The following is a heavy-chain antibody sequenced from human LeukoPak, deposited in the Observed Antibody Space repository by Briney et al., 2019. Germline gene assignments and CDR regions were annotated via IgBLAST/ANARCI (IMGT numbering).Heavy chain of an antibody. V-gene: IGHV1-18*01. CDR1: GYTFTSYG. D-gene: IGHD2-2*01. Sequence: ASVKVSCKASGYTFTSYGISWVRQAPGQGLEWMGWISAYNGNTNYAQKVQGRVTMTTDTSTSTAYMELRSLRSDDTAVYYCARDHVVVPVAIYYYWGQGTLVTVSS. CDR3: ARDHVVVPVAIYYY. CDR2: ISAYNGNT. J-gene: IGHJ4*02.